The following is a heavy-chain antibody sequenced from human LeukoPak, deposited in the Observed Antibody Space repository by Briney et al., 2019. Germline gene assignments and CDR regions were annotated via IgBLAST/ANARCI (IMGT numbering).Heavy chain of an antibody. D-gene: IGHD1-26*01. CDR1: GGSISSYY. J-gene: IGHJ4*02. CDR3: ARARYSGSYYPG. V-gene: IGHV4-59*12. CDR2: IYYSGST. Sequence: SETLSLTCTVSGGSISSYYWSWIRQPPGKGLEWIGYIYYSGSTNYNPSLKSRVTISVDTSRNQFYLKLSTVTAADTAVYYCARARYSGSYYPGWGQGTLVTVSS.